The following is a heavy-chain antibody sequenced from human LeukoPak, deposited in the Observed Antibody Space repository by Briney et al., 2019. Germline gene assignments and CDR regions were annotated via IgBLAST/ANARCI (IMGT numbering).Heavy chain of an antibody. CDR1: GGSISSYY. Sequence: SETLSLTCTVSGGSISSYYWSWIRQPPGKGLEWIGYIYYSGSTNYNPSLKSRVTISVDTSKNQFSLKLSSVTAADTAVYYCARHGVYGDLGSSSPWQNYYYYGMDVWGQGTTVTVSS. CDR2: IYYSGST. CDR3: ARHGVYGDLGSSSPWQNYYYYGMDV. D-gene: IGHD4-17*01. V-gene: IGHV4-59*08. J-gene: IGHJ6*02.